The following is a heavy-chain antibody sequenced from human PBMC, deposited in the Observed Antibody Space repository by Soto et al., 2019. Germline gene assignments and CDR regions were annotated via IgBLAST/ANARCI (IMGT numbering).Heavy chain of an antibody. V-gene: IGHV4-30-2*01. Sequence: QLQLQESGSGLVKPSRTLSLTCIVSGGSISSGDYSWNWIRQPPGKGLQWIGYISPSGTTSYNPSLKSRVTTSLHRSKNHFSLTLSSVTAADTAVYYCARSTALVRQYFDSWGQGTLVTVSS. J-gene: IGHJ4*02. CDR1: GGSISSGDYS. CDR2: ISPSGTT. D-gene: IGHD5-18*01. CDR3: ARSTALVRQYFDS.